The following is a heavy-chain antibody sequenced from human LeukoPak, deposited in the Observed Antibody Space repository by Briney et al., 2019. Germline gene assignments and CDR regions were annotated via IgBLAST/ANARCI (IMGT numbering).Heavy chain of an antibody. V-gene: IGHV3-30*18. D-gene: IGHD2-2*01. CDR1: GFTFSSYG. Sequence: GGSLRLSCAASGFTFSSYGMHWVRQAPGKGLEGVAVISYDGSNKYYADSVKGRFTISRDNSKNTLYLQMNSLRAEDTAVYYCAKDLDACSSTSCYFGNIDYWGQGTLVTVSS. J-gene: IGHJ4*02. CDR3: AKDLDACSSTSCYFGNIDY. CDR2: ISYDGSNK.